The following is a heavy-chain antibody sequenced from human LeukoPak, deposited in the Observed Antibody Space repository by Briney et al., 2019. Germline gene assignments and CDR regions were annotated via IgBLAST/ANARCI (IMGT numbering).Heavy chain of an antibody. J-gene: IGHJ4*02. CDR3: AKRGDYDFWSGYYAPFDY. Sequence: GGSLRLSCAASGLTFSSYAMSWVRQAPGKGLEWVSAISGSGGSTYYADSVKGRFTISRDNSKNTLYLQMNSLRAEDTAVYYCAKRGDYDFWSGYYAPFDYWGQGTLVTVSS. CDR1: GLTFSSYA. D-gene: IGHD3-3*01. CDR2: ISGSGGST. V-gene: IGHV3-23*01.